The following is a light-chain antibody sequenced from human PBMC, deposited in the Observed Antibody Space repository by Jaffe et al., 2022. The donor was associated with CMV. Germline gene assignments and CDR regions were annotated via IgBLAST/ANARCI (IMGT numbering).Light chain of an antibody. CDR3: LLSYSGARV. V-gene: IGLV7-46*01. CDR2: NTS. J-gene: IGLJ3*02. Sequence: QAVVTQEPSLTVSPGGTVTLTCGATTGAVTSGHDPYWIQQKPGQAPRTLIYNTSNKQSWTPARFSGSLLGGKAALTLSGAQPEDEADYYCLLSYSGARVFGGGTKLTVL. CDR1: TGAVTSGHD.